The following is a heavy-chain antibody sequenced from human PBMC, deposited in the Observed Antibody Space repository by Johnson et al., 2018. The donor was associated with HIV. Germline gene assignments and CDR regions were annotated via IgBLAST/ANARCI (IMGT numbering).Heavy chain of an antibody. J-gene: IGHJ3*02. CDR3: ARDPFGALDGDAFDI. V-gene: IGHV3-30*04. CDR2: ISYDGSDK. D-gene: IGHD3-10*01. CDR1: GFTFSSYA. Sequence: QVQLVESGGGVVQPGRSLRLSCAASGFTFSSYAMHWVRQAPAKGLQWVAVISYDGSDKDYADSVKGRFTISRDSSKNTLYLQMNSLRAEDTAVYYCARDPFGALDGDAFDIWGQGTMVTVSS.